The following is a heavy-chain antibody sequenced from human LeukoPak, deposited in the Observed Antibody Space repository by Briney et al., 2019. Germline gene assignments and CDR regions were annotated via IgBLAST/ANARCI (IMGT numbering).Heavy chain of an antibody. CDR1: GGSFSSNSYY. Sequence: SETLSLTCTVSGGSFSSNSYYWGWIRQPPGKGLEWIGSSYYSGSTYYNPSLKSRVTISVDTSKNQFSLKVSSVTAADTAVYYCARRSRTGFFDYWGQGTLVTVSS. J-gene: IGHJ4*02. CDR2: SYYSGST. D-gene: IGHD3-10*01. V-gene: IGHV4-39*01. CDR3: ARRSRTGFFDY.